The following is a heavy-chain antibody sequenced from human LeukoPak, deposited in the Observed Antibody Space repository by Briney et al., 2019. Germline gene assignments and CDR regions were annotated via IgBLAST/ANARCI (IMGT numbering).Heavy chain of an antibody. J-gene: IGHJ3*02. D-gene: IGHD5-18*01. Sequence: SQTLSLTCTVSGGSISSGGYYWSWIRQPPGKGLEWIGYIYHSGSTYYNPSLKSRVTISVDRSKNQFSLKLSSVTAADTAVYYCARPNVSYGFAFDIWGQGTMVTVSS. CDR3: ARPNVSYGFAFDI. CDR1: GGSISSGGYY. CDR2: IYHSGST. V-gene: IGHV4-30-2*01.